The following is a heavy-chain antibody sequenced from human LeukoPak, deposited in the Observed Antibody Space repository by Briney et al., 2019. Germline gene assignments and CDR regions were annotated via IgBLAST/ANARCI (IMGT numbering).Heavy chain of an antibody. CDR3: ARGSTVVVNFDY. CDR1: GGSFSGYY. J-gene: IGHJ4*02. CDR2: INHSGST. Sequence: PSETLSLTCAVYGGSFSGYYWSWIRQPPGKGLEWIGEINHSGSTNYNPSLKSRVTISVDTSKNQFSLKLSSVTAADTAVYYCARGSTVVVNFDYWGQGTLVTVSS. V-gene: IGHV4-34*01. D-gene: IGHD4-23*01.